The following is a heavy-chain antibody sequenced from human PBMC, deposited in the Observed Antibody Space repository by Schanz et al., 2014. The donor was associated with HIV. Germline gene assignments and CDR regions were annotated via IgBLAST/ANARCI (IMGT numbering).Heavy chain of an antibody. CDR1: GFTLTSYY. J-gene: IGHJ4*02. CDR3: ARDSPVAAGTLDY. Sequence: QVQLVQSGAEMKKPGVSVKVACKASGFTLTSYYMHWVRQAPGQGLEWMGIINPSGGRTNYAQKFQGRATITADESTSTAYMELSSLRSEDTAVYYCARDSPVAAGTLDYWGQGTLVTVSS. V-gene: IGHV1-46*01. D-gene: IGHD6-13*01. CDR2: INPSGGRT.